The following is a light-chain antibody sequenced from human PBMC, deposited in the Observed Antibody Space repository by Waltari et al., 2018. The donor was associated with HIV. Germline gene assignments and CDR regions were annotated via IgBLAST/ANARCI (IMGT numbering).Light chain of an antibody. J-gene: IGLJ2*01. Sequence: YELTQPPSVSVAPGQTAMITCGGNNIESKSVQWYQQTPGQAPVLVIYFDLDRPSGIPERFSGAVSGNTATLTIRRVEAGDEADYYCQVWDRSSDQVIFGGGTKLTVL. V-gene: IGLV3-21*04. CDR3: QVWDRSSDQVI. CDR2: FDL. CDR1: NIESKS.